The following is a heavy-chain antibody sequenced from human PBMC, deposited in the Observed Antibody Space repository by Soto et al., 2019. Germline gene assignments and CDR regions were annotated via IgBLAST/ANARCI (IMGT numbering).Heavy chain of an antibody. D-gene: IGHD3-3*01. V-gene: IGHV3-21*01. CDR3: AREDAIFGVVIDY. CDR2: ISSSSSYI. Sequence: PVGSLRLSCAASGFTFSSYSMNWVRQAPGKGLEWVSSISSSSSYIYYADSVKGRFTISRDNAKNSLYLQMNSLRAEDTAVYYCAREDAIFGVVIDYWGQGTLVTVSS. CDR1: GFTFSSYS. J-gene: IGHJ4*02.